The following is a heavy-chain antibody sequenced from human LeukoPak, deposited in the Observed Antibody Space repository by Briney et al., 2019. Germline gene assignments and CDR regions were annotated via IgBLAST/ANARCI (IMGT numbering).Heavy chain of an antibody. Sequence: PSETLSLTCTVSGGSISSYYWSWIRQPPGKGLEWIGYIYYSGSTNYNPSLKSRVTISVDTSKNQFSLKPSSVTAADTAVYYCASGGYSSGDNWFDPWGQGTLVTVSS. V-gene: IGHV4-59*01. D-gene: IGHD6-19*01. CDR2: IYYSGST. CDR1: GGSISSYY. CDR3: ASGGYSSGDNWFDP. J-gene: IGHJ5*02.